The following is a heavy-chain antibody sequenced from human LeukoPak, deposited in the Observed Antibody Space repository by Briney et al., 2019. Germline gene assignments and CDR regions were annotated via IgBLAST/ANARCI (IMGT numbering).Heavy chain of an antibody. CDR2: IRSGGSAT. D-gene: IGHD3-3*01. CDR3: ASGATDYDFWSGYYNGYFDY. J-gene: IGHJ4*02. Sequence: PGGSLRLSCVASGFTFSSYAMRWARQTPGKGLEWVAFIRSGGSATYYADSVKGRFTISRDNSKNSLYLQMNSLRAEDTAVYYWASGATDYDFWSGYYNGYFDYWGQGTLVTVSS. V-gene: IGHV3-30*02. CDR1: GFTFSSYA.